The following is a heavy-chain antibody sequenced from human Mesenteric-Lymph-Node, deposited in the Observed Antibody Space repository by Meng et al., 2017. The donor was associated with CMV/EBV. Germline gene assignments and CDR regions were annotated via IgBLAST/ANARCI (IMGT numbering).Heavy chain of an antibody. J-gene: IGHJ4*02. D-gene: IGHD3-22*01. V-gene: IGHV4-59*01. CDR2: TYYSGST. CDR1: GGSISSYY. Sequence: SETLSLTCTVSGGSISSYYSSWIRQPPGKGLEWSGYTYYSGSTNYNPSLKSRVTIPVDTSKNQSSLKLSSVTAAATAVYYCAREVNYNDTSLDYWGQGTLVTVSS. CDR3: AREVNYNDTSLDY.